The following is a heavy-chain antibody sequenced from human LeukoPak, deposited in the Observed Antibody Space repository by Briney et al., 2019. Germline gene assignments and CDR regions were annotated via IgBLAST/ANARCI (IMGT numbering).Heavy chain of an antibody. CDR1: GFTFSSYA. V-gene: IGHV3-23*01. Sequence: GGSLRLSCAASGFTFSSYAMSWVRQAPGKGLEWVSAISGSGGSTYYADSVKGRFTISRDNSKNTLYLQMSSLRAEDTAVYYCAKDYTRIAVAAISDYWGQGTLVTVSS. J-gene: IGHJ4*02. CDR3: AKDYTRIAVAAISDY. D-gene: IGHD6-19*01. CDR2: ISGSGGST.